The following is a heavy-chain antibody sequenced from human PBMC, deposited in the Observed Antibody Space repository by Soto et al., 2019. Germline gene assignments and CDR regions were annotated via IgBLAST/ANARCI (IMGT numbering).Heavy chain of an antibody. V-gene: IGHV4-39*07. CDR3: ARCSLVVVPAPGLDP. CDR1: GGSITSSSHF. J-gene: IGHJ5*02. CDR2: IYYSGTT. Sequence: SETLSLTCSASGGSITSSSHFWGWVRQPPGKGLSWIGYIYYSGTTYYNPSLKSRVTIPAETSKNQFSLKLSSVSAADTALYYCARCSLVVVPAPGLDPWGRGTLVTVSS. D-gene: IGHD2-2*01.